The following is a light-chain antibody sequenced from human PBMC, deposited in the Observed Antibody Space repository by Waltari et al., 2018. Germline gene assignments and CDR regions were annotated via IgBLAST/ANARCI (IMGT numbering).Light chain of an antibody. CDR2: AAS. Sequence: DIQVTQSPPSLSASVGDRVTIPCRASQSIRSHLNWYQQKAGKAPKFLIYAASTLQSGVPSRFSGSGSGTDFTLTISSLQPEDFATYYCQQGYSWPLTFGQGTKVEI. J-gene: IGKJ1*01. V-gene: IGKV1-39*01. CDR1: QSIRSH. CDR3: QQGYSWPLT.